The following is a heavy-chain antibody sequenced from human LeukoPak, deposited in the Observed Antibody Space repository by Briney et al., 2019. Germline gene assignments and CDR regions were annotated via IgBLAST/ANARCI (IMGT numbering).Heavy chain of an antibody. V-gene: IGHV4-38-2*02. CDR1: GYSISSGYY. J-gene: IGHJ2*01. CDR2: IYHSGST. CDR3: ARRPSYWYFDL. Sequence: SETLSLTCTVSGYSISSGYYWGWIRQPPGKGLEWIGSIYHSGSTYYNPSLKSRVTISVDTSKNHFSLKLSSVTAADTAVYYCARRPSYWYFDLWGRGTLVTVSS.